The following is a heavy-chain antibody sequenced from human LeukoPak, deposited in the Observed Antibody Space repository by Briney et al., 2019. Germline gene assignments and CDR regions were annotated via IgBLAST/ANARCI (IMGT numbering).Heavy chain of an antibody. J-gene: IGHJ4*02. D-gene: IGHD2-2*01. CDR3: ARGGDIVVVPAANFDY. CDR1: GFTVSFNY. V-gene: IGHV3-11*01. CDR2: ISSSGSTI. Sequence: PGGSLRLSCAASGFTVSFNYMSWIRQAPGKGLEWVSYISSSGSTIYYADSVKGRFTISRDNAKNSLYLQMNSLRAEDTAVYYCARGGDIVVVPAANFDYWGQGTLVTVSS.